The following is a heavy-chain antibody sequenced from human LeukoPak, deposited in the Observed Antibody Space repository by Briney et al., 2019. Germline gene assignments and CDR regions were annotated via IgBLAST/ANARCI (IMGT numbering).Heavy chain of an antibody. Sequence: GGSLRLSCAASGFTFSSYTMNWVRQAPGKGLEWVSSISSSSDDIYYADSVKGRFTISRDNAKNSLFLQMNSLRAEDTAVYYCARRGESASYGDYRFDYWGQGTLVTVSS. CDR3: ARRGESASYGDYRFDY. CDR2: ISSSSDDI. CDR1: GFTFSSYT. V-gene: IGHV3-21*04. D-gene: IGHD4-17*01. J-gene: IGHJ4*02.